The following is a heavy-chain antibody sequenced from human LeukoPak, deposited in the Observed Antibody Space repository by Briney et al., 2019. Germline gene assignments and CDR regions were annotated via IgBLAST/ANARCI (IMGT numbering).Heavy chain of an antibody. J-gene: IGHJ4*02. Sequence: GGSLRLSCAAYGFNFNNYDMHWVRQVPGKVLEWVSALGSAGDTYYPDSVRGRFTISKETAKNSLYLQMTSLRDEDTAVYYCVRGRRSYGFDHWGQGTLVTVSS. CDR3: VRGRRSYGFDH. CDR1: GFNFNNYD. D-gene: IGHD3-16*01. V-gene: IGHV3-13*01. CDR2: LGSAGDT.